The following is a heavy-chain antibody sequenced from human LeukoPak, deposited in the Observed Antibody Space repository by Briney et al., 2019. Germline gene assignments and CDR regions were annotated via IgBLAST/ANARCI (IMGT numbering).Heavy chain of an antibody. CDR3: ARSSDDYGDYLGYFDY. Sequence: KTGGSLRLSCAASGFTFSSYSMNWVRQAPGKGLEWVSSISSSSSYIYYADSVKGRFTISRDNAKNSLYLQMNSLRAEDTAVYYCARSSDDYGDYLGYFDYWGQGTLVTVS. J-gene: IGHJ4*02. CDR2: ISSSSSYI. D-gene: IGHD4-17*01. V-gene: IGHV3-21*01. CDR1: GFTFSSYS.